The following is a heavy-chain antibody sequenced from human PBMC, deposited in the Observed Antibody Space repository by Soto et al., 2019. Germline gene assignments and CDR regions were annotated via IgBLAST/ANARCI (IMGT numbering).Heavy chain of an antibody. CDR3: VRDADMSN. Sequence: GGSLRLSCAASGFAFSSDWMHWVRQAPGKGLVWVSRITGDRGSISYADSVKGRFTISRDNAKNSLYLQMNSLRAEDTAVYYCVRDADMSNWGQGTLVTVSS. J-gene: IGHJ4*02. V-gene: IGHV3-74*01. CDR1: GFAFSSDW. CDR2: ITGDRGSI. D-gene: IGHD2-15*01.